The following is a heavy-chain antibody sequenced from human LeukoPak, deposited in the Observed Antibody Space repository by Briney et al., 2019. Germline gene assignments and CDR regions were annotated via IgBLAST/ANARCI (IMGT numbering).Heavy chain of an antibody. J-gene: IGHJ4*02. CDR1: GYTFTDYY. CDR2: ILPNSGDT. CDR3: ARVLWGKTFDY. D-gene: IGHD7-27*01. Sequence: ASVKVSCKASGYTFTDYYIHWVRQAPGQGLEWMGWILPNSGDTKYAQNFQGRVTMTRDTSVSTAYMELTRLGSDDTTVYCCARVLWGKTFDYWGQGTLVTVSS. V-gene: IGHV1-2*02.